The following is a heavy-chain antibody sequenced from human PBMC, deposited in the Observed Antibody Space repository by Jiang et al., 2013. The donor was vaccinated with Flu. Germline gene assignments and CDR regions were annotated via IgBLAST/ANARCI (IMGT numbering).Heavy chain of an antibody. CDR1: GFTFSSYA. CDR2: ISYDGSNK. V-gene: IGHV3-30-3*01. CDR3: AEALLWFGESHY. J-gene: IGHJ4*02. D-gene: IGHD3-10*01. Sequence: CAASGFTFSSYAMHWVRQAPGKGLEWVAVISYDGSNKYYADSVKGRFTISRDNSKNTLYLQMNSLRAEDTAVYYCAEALLWFGESHYWGQGTLVTVSS.